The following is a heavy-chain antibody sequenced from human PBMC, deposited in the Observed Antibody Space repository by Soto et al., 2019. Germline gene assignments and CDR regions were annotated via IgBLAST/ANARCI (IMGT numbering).Heavy chain of an antibody. V-gene: IGHV3-21*01. Sequence: GGSLRLSCAASGFTFSSYSMHWVRQAPGKGLEWVASITSNSSNKYYADSVKGRFTISRDNAKNSLYLQMNSLRAEDTAVYYCAREQAGNYAPFYYGMDVWGQGTTVTVSS. CDR2: ITSNSSNK. D-gene: IGHD1-7*01. CDR3: AREQAGNYAPFYYGMDV. J-gene: IGHJ6*02. CDR1: GFTFSSYS.